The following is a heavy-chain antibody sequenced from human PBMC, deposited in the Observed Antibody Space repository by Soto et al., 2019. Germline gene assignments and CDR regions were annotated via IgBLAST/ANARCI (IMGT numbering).Heavy chain of an antibody. J-gene: IGHJ5*02. CDR3: ARGKGKLGYCSSTSCPQPWFDP. Sequence: ASVKVSCKASGYTFTGYYMHWVRQAPGQGLEWMGWINPNSGGTNYAQKFQGWVTMTRDTSISTAYMELSRLRSDDTAVYYCARGKGKLGYCSSTSCPQPWFDPWGQGTLVTVSS. CDR1: GYTFTGYY. CDR2: INPNSGGT. V-gene: IGHV1-2*04. D-gene: IGHD2-2*01.